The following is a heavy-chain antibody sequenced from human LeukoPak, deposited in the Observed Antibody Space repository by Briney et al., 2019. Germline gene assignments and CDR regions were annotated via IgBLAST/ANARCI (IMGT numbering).Heavy chain of an antibody. Sequence: GGSLRLSCAASGFTFSDTWLSWVCQAPGKGLERVSNINKDGGQKYYVDSVKGRFTISRDNAKNSLYLQMNSLRVEDTAVYYCVSSGCCDFWSGTNWGQGTLVTVSS. CDR1: GFTFSDTW. J-gene: IGHJ4*02. CDR3: VSSGCCDFWSGTN. CDR2: INKDGGQK. D-gene: IGHD3-3*01. V-gene: IGHV3-7*01.